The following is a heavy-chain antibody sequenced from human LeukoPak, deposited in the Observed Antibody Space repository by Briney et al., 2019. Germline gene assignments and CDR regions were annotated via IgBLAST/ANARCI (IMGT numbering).Heavy chain of an antibody. CDR2: IIPIFGTA. J-gene: IGHJ6*03. Sequence: GASVKVSCKASGGTFSSYAISWVRQAPGQGLEWMGGIIPIFGTANYAQKFQGRVTITTDESTSTAYMELSSLRSEDTAVHYCASYSAPYSGSYRYYYYMDVWGKGTTVTVSS. D-gene: IGHD1-26*01. V-gene: IGHV1-69*05. CDR1: GGTFSSYA. CDR3: ASYSAPYSGSYRYYYYMDV.